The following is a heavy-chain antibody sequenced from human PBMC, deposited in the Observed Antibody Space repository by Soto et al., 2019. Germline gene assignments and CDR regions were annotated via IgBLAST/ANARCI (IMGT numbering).Heavy chain of an antibody. CDR1: GYTFTGYY. J-gene: IGHJ6*02. CDR2: INPNSGGT. Sequence: QVQLVQSGAEVKKPGASVKVSCKASGYTFTGYYMHWVRQAPGQGLEWMGWINPNSGGTNYAQKFQGWVTTTRDTSISTAYMELSRLGSDDTAVYCCAAAALRDYYYYGMDVWGQGTTVTVSS. CDR3: AAAALRDYYYYGMDV. D-gene: IGHD5-12*01. V-gene: IGHV1-2*04.